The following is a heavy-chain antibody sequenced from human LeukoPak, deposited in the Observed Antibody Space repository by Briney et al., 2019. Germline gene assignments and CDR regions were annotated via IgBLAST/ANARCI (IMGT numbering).Heavy chain of an antibody. V-gene: IGHV3-30*02. CDR3: ASLGYCSGGSCYDAPYYYYYMDV. J-gene: IGHJ6*03. Sequence: PGGSLRLSCAASGFTFSSYGMHWVRQAPGKGLEWVAFIRYDGSNKYYADSVKARFTISRDNSKNTLYLQMNSLRAEDTAVYYCASLGYCSGGSCYDAPYYYYYMDVWGKGTTVTISS. CDR1: GFTFSSYG. D-gene: IGHD2-15*01. CDR2: IRYDGSNK.